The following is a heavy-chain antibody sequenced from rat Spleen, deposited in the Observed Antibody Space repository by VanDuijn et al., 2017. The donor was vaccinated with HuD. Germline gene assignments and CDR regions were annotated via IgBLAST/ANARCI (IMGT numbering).Heavy chain of an antibody. CDR2: IWTGGST. Sequence: QVQLKESGPGLVQPSQTLSLTCTVSGFSLTDYIVHWVRQPTGKGLEWMGVIWTGGSTDYNSALTSRLSISRDTSKSQVFLKMNSLQTEDTATYYCTRGGYFRYWGQGVMVTVSS. CDR3: TRGGYFRY. J-gene: IGHJ2*01. CDR1: GFSLTDYI. V-gene: IGHV2-30*01. D-gene: IGHD2-5*01.